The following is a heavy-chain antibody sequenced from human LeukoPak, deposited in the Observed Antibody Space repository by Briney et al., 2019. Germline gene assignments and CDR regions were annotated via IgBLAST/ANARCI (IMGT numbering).Heavy chain of an antibody. V-gene: IGHV1-2*04. CDR1: GYTFTGYY. J-gene: IGHJ4*02. CDR3: ARGGGYYYDSSGYYSY. Sequence: ASVKVSCKASGYTFTGYYMHWVRQAPGQGLEWMGWINPNSGGTNYAQKFQGWVTMTRDTSISTAYMELSRLRSDDTAVSYCARGGGYYYDSSGYYSYWGQGTLVTVSS. D-gene: IGHD3-22*01. CDR2: INPNSGGT.